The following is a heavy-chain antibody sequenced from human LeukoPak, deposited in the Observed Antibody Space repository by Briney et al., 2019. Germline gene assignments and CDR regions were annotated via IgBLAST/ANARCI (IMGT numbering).Heavy chain of an antibody. CDR2: LDYSGST. CDR1: GGSISSSSYY. D-gene: IGHD3-9*01. CDR3: ARTYYDILTGYFLYYYYYMDV. V-gene: IGHV4-39*01. Sequence: SETLSLTCTVSGGSISSSSYYWGWLRQPPGKGLEWIGRLDYSGSTYYNPSLKSRVTISVDTSKNQFALKLSSVTAADTAVYYCARTYYDILTGYFLYYYYYMDVWGKGTTVTVSS. J-gene: IGHJ6*03.